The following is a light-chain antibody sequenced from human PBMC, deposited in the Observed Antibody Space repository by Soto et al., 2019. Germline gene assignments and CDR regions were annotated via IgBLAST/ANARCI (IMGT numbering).Light chain of an antibody. J-gene: IGLJ1*01. CDR1: SSDTAGYNY. CDR3: SSYTTSNTPLSA. Sequence: QSALTQPASVSGSPGQSITISCTGTSSDTAGYNYVSWYQQHPGKAPKLMIYEVSNRPSGVSNRFSGSQSGNTASLTISGLPAEDEDNYYCSSYTTSNTPLSAFGNGTKVTV. CDR2: EVS. V-gene: IGLV2-14*01.